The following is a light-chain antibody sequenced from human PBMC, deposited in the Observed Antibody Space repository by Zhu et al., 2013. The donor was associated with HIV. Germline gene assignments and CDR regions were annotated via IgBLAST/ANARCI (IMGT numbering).Light chain of an antibody. V-gene: IGKV3-15*01. J-gene: IGKJ2*04. CDR3: QQYNNWPPRMCS. CDR1: QSVSSN. CDR2: GAS. Sequence: EIVMTQSPATLSVSPGERATLSCRASQSVSSNLAWYQQKPGQAPRLLIYGASTRATGIPARFSGSGSGTEFTLTISSLQSEDFAVYYCQQYNNWPPRMCSFGQGTKLEIK.